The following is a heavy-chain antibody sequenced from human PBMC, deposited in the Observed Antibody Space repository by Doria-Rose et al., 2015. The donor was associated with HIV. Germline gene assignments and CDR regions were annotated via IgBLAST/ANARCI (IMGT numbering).Heavy chain of an antibody. CDR3: ARIKSSRWYHKYYFDF. D-gene: IGHD6-13*01. CDR1: GVSLSSPGMG. CDR2: ILSDDER. V-gene: IGHV2-26*01. J-gene: IGHJ4*02. Sequence: QVTLKESGPVLVKPTETLTLTCTVSGVSLSSPGMGVSWIRQPPGKALEWLANILSDDERSYKSSMKSRLTISRGTSNSQVVITMTDMYPVDTATYYCARIKSSRWYHKYYFDFWGQGTLVIVSA.